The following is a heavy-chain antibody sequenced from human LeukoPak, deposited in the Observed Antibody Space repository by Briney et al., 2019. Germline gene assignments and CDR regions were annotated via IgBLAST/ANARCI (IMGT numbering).Heavy chain of an antibody. J-gene: IGHJ4*02. V-gene: IGHV1-8*01. Sequence: ASVKVSCKASGYTFTSYDINWVRQATGQGLEWGGWMNPNSGNTGYAQKFQGRVTMTSNTSISTAYMELSSLISEDTAVFYCARGVWAAAGPYYFDYWGQGTLVTVSS. D-gene: IGHD6-13*01. CDR3: ARGVWAAAGPYYFDY. CDR2: MNPNSGNT. CDR1: GYTFTSYD.